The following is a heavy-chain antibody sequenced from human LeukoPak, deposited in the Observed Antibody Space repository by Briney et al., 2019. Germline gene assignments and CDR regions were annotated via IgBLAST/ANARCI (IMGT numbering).Heavy chain of an antibody. CDR2: ISSSSSYI. CDR3: ARRQLAPDAFDI. CDR1: GFTFSSYS. D-gene: IGHD6-6*01. J-gene: IGHJ3*02. V-gene: IGHV3-21*01. Sequence: GGSLRLSCAASGFTFSSYSMNWVRQAPGEGLEWVSSISSSSSYIYYADSVKGRFTISRDNAKNSLYLQMNSLRAEDTAVYYCARRQLAPDAFDIWGQGTMVTVSS.